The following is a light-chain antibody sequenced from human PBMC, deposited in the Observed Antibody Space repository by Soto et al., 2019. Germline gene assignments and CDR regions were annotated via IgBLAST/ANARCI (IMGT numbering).Light chain of an antibody. V-gene: IGLV1-44*01. CDR3: AAWDDSLNAYV. Sequence: QSVLTQPPSASGTPGQRVTISCSGGDSNIGPNTVNWYRQVPRTAPKLLIHNNDQRPSGVPDRISGSKSGTSASLAISGLHSDDEADYYCAAWDDSLNAYVFGIGTKLTVL. J-gene: IGLJ1*01. CDR2: NND. CDR1: DSNIGPNT.